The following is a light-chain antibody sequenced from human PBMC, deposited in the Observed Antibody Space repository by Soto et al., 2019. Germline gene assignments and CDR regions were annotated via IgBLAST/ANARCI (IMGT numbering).Light chain of an antibody. Sequence: DIVITQSPDTPYLSQVAGATLPCKASQSARTKLAWYQQQAGQAPRLLIYGASTRATGIPDRFSGSGSGTEFTLTISSLQSEDFAVYYCQQYNSWPPITVGQGTRLEI. J-gene: IGKJ5*01. CDR3: QQYNSWPPIT. CDR2: GAS. V-gene: IGKV3-15*01. CDR1: QSARTK.